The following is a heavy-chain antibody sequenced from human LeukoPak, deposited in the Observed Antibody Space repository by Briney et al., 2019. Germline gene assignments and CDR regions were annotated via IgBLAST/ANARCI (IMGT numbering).Heavy chain of an antibody. CDR1: GGSFRGYY. D-gene: IGHD6-19*01. CDR3: ASLLYSSGWYGSDY. CDR2: INHSGST. J-gene: IGHJ4*02. V-gene: IGHV4-34*01. Sequence: PSDTLSLTYAVYGGSFRGYYWSWIRQPPGKGLEWIGGINHSGSTNYNPSLKSRVTISVDTSKNQFSLKLSSVTAADTAVYYCASLLYSSGWYGSDYWGQGTLVTVSS.